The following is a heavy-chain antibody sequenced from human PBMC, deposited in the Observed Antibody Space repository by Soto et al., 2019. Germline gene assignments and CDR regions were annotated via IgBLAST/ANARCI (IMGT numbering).Heavy chain of an antibody. V-gene: IGHV4-39*01. CDR2: IYYSGST. CDR1: GGSISSSSYY. J-gene: IGHJ5*02. D-gene: IGHD6-19*01. CDR3: ARHGVGEQWLWCWFDP. Sequence: QLQLQESGPGLVKPSETLSLTCTVSGGSISSSSYYWGWIRQPPGKGLEWIGSIYYSGSTYYNPSLKSRVTISVDTSKNQFSLKLSSVTAADTAVYYCARHGVGEQWLWCWFDPWGQGTLVTVSS.